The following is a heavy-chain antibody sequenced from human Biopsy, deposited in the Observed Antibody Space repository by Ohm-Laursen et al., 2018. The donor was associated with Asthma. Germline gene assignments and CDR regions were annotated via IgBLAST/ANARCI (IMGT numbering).Heavy chain of an antibody. CDR1: GFAVSRDY. J-gene: IGHJ4*02. D-gene: IGHD3-22*01. CDR2: IYRGWTS. Sequence: SLRLSCTASGFAVSRDYMFWVRQAPGKGLEWVQVIYRGWTSHTADSVRGRFTISRDYSKNTLYLQMHSLRAEDTAVYYCARGDSSNWSHYYFDYWGQGTLVTVSS. V-gene: IGHV3-53*01. CDR3: ARGDSSNWSHYYFDY.